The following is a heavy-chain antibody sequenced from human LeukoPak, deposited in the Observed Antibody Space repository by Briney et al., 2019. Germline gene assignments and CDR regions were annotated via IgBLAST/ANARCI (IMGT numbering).Heavy chain of an antibody. CDR3: ARDQLSIFGVVLAAMDV. D-gene: IGHD3-3*01. V-gene: IGHV4-61*02. CDR2: IYTSGST. Sequence: SQTLSLTCTVSGGSISSGSYYWSWIRQPAGKGLEWIGRIYTSGSTNYNPSLKSRVTISVDTSKNQFSLKLSSVTAADTAVHYCARDQLSIFGVVLAAMDVWGQGTTVTVSS. J-gene: IGHJ6*02. CDR1: GGSISSGSYY.